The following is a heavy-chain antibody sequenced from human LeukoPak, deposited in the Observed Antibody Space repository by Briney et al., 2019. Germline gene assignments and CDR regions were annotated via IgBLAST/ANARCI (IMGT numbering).Heavy chain of an antibody. CDR3: ARGILVTVYAAFDH. CDR1: GGSFSGYY. J-gene: IGHJ4*02. V-gene: IGHV4-34*01. D-gene: IGHD2/OR15-2a*01. CDR2: IIHSGRT. Sequence: PSETLSLTCGVYGGSFSGYYWTWIRQSPGMGLEWIGEIIHSGRTNYNPSLTSRVSISVDTSKNQFSLELSSVTAADTAVYYCARGILVTVYAAFDHWGQGTLVTVSS.